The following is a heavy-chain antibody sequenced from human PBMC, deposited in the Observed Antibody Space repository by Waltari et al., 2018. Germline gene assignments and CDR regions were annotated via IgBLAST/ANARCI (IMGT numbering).Heavy chain of an antibody. J-gene: IGHJ4*02. Sequence: QVQLVQSGAEVKKPGASVKVSCKASGYTFTSYDTKRVRQATGQGLEWMGWMNPNSGNTGYAQKFQGRVTMTRNTSISTAYMELSSLRSEDTAVYYCAMVGGTYGDYSDYWGQGTLVTVSS. D-gene: IGHD1-1*01. CDR2: MNPNSGNT. CDR1: GYTFTSYD. V-gene: IGHV1-8*01. CDR3: AMVGGTYGDYSDY.